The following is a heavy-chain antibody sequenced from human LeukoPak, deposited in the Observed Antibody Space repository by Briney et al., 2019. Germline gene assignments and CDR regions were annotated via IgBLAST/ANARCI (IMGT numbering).Heavy chain of an antibody. J-gene: IGHJ5*02. CDR3: ACQQRAYYYDSSGYYEPYWFDP. CDR1: GGTCSSYT. CDR2: IIPIFGTA. Sequence: ASVKVSCKASGGTCSSYTISWVRQAPGQGLEWMGRIIPIFGTAKCAQKFQGRVTITMDESTSTAYMELSSLRSEDTAVYYCACQQRAYYYDSSGYYEPYWFDPWGQGTLVTVSS. D-gene: IGHD3-22*01. V-gene: IGHV1-69*05.